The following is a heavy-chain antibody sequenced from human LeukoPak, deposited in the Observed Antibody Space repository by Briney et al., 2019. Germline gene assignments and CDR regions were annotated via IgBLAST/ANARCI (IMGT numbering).Heavy chain of an antibody. J-gene: IGHJ4*02. Sequence: GGSLRLSCAASGFTFSSYSMNWVRQAPGKGLEWVSYISSSSSTIYYADSVKGRFTISRDNAKNSLYLQMNSLRAEDTAVYYCARERLSYCGGDCYSGPLDYWGQGTLVTVSS. CDR3: ARERLSYCGGDCYSGPLDY. V-gene: IGHV3-48*04. CDR1: GFTFSSYS. D-gene: IGHD2-21*02. CDR2: ISSSSSTI.